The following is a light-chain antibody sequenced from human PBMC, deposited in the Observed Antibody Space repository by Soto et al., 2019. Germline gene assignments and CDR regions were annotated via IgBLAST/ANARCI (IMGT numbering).Light chain of an antibody. CDR2: DAS. J-gene: IGKJ2*01. CDR1: QRISSW. Sequence: DIQLTQSPSTLSASVGDRVTITCRASQRISSWLAWYQHKPGKAPKLLIYDASSLESWVPSRFSGSGSVTEFTLTISSLQPDDFATYYCQQYTIYGIYTFGQGTKLEIK. CDR3: QQYTIYGIYT. V-gene: IGKV1-5*01.